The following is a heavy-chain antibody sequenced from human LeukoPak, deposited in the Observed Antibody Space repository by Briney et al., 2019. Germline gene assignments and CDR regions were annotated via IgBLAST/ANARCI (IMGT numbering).Heavy chain of an antibody. CDR3: ARGQKGMEGGSGSYYHYYYYYGMDV. D-gene: IGHD3-10*01. Sequence: SQTLSLTCTVSGGSISSGDYYWSWIRQPPGKGLEWIVYIYYSGSTYYNPSLKSRVTISVDTSKNQFSLKLSSVTAADTAVYYCARGQKGMEGGSGSYYHYYYYYGMDVWGQGTTVTVSS. J-gene: IGHJ6*02. CDR2: IYYSGST. CDR1: GGSISSGDYY. V-gene: IGHV4-30-4*01.